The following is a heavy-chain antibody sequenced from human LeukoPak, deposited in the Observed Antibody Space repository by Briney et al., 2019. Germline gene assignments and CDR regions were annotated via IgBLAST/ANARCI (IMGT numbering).Heavy chain of an antibody. Sequence: SETLSLTCAVYGGPFSGYYWSWIRQPPGKGLEWIGEINHSGSTNYNPSPKSRVTISVDTSKNQFSLKLSSVTAADTAVYYCAVVPAADDDYWGQGTLVTVSS. CDR1: GGPFSGYY. CDR2: INHSGST. J-gene: IGHJ4*02. V-gene: IGHV4-34*01. CDR3: AVVPAADDDY. D-gene: IGHD2-2*01.